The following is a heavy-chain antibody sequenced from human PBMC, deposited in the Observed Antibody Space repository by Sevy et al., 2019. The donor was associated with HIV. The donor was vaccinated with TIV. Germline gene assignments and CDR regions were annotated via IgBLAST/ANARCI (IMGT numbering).Heavy chain of an antibody. CDR1: GFTFSSYA. CDR2: ISGSGGST. CDR3: AKNPGVGSYYYMDV. D-gene: IGHD1-26*01. V-gene: IGHV3-23*01. J-gene: IGHJ6*03. Sequence: GGSLRLSCAASGFTFSSYAMSWVRQAPGKALEWVSSISGSGGSTYYADSLKGQFTISRDNSKNTLYLQVNSLRVEDTAVYYCAKNPGVGSYYYMDVWGKGTTVTVSS.